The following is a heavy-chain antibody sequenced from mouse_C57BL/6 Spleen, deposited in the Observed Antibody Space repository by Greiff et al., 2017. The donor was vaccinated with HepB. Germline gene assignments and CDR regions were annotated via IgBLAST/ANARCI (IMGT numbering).Heavy chain of an antibody. CDR1: GFTFSSYA. CDR3: ARGGVIATAYYFDY. V-gene: IGHV5-4*03. J-gene: IGHJ2*01. Sequence: EVKLVESGGGLVKPGGSLKLSCAASGFTFSSYAMSWVRQTPEKRLEWVATISDGGSYTYYPDNVTGRFTISSDNAKYNLYLQMSHLKSEDTAMYYCARGGVIATAYYFDYWGQGTTLTVSS. D-gene: IGHD1-1*01. CDR2: ISDGGSYT.